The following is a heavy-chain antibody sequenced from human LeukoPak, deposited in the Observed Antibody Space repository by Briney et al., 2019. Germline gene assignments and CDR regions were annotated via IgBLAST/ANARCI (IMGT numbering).Heavy chain of an antibody. J-gene: IGHJ4*02. D-gene: IGHD6-6*01. V-gene: IGHV3-23*01. CDR1: GFTVSSNY. CDR2: ISGSGGST. CDR3: AKDLRLVQDY. Sequence: GGSLRLSCAASGFTVSSNYMSWVRQAPGKGLEWVSAISGSGGSTYYADSVKGRFTISRDNSKNTLYLQMNSLRAEDTAVYYCAKDLRLVQDYWGQGTLVTVSS.